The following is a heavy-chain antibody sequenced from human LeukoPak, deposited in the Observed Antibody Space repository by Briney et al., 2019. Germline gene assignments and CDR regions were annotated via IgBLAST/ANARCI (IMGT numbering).Heavy chain of an antibody. J-gene: IGHJ5*02. D-gene: IGHD2-15*01. CDR1: GFTFSSYS. V-gene: IGHV3-21*01. CDR2: ISSSSSYI. CDR3: ARARDIVVVVAARPPNWFDP. Sequence: KPGGSLRLSCAASGFTFSSYSMNWVRQAPGKGLEWVSSISSSSSYIYYADSVKGRFTISRDNAKNSLYLQMNSLRAEDTAVYYCARARDIVVVVAARPPNWFDPWGQGTLVTVSS.